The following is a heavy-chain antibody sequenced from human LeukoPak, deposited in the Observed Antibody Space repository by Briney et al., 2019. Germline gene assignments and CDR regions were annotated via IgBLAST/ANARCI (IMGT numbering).Heavy chain of an antibody. Sequence: GGSLRLSCAASGFTFSSYAMSWVRQAPGKGLEWVSSITAGHYPTYNTDSVKGRFTISRDNSKNTLYLQMNSLRADDTAVYYCTKDPNGDYVGAFDPWGQGTLVTVSS. CDR2: ITAGHYPT. D-gene: IGHD4-17*01. J-gene: IGHJ5*02. V-gene: IGHV3-23*01. CDR1: GFTFSSYA. CDR3: TKDPNGDYVGAFDP.